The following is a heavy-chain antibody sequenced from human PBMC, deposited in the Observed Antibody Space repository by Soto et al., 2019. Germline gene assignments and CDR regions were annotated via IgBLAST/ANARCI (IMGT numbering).Heavy chain of an antibody. Sequence: QVQLQESGPGLVKPSQTLSLTCIVSGGSISSGDYYWSWVRQPPGKGLEWIGYIYYSGSTYYNPSLKSGVTISADTSRNRFSLKLSSVTAADTAVYYCARAKGLLTATTSWFDPWGQGTLVTVSS. V-gene: IGHV4-30-4*01. CDR1: GGSISSGDYY. D-gene: IGHD4-17*01. CDR2: IYYSGST. J-gene: IGHJ5*02. CDR3: ARAKGLLTATTSWFDP.